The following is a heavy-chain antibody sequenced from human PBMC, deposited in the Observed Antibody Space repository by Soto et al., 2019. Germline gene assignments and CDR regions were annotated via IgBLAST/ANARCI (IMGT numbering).Heavy chain of an antibody. CDR3: ARDQLVLWLGPGYYYGMGV. J-gene: IGHJ6*02. Sequence: GASVKVSCKASGYTFTSYYMHWVRQAPGQGLEWMGIINPSGGSTSYAQKFQGRVTMTRDTSTSTVYMELSSLRSEDTAVYYCARDQLVLWLGPGYYYGMGVWGQVTTVTVSS. V-gene: IGHV1-46*01. CDR1: GYTFTSYY. CDR2: INPSGGST. D-gene: IGHD5-12*01.